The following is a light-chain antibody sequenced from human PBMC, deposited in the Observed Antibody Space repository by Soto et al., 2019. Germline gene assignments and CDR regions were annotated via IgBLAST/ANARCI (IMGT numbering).Light chain of an antibody. CDR1: SSDVGGYNY. CDR3: SSYTSFGTYV. J-gene: IGLJ1*01. CDR2: EVS. Sequence: QSALTQPAPVSGSPGQSITISCTGTSSDVGGYNYVSWYQQHPGKAPKLMIYEVSNRPSGVSNRFSGSKSDNTASLTISGLQAEDEADYYCSSYTSFGTYVFGTGTKVTVL. V-gene: IGLV2-14*01.